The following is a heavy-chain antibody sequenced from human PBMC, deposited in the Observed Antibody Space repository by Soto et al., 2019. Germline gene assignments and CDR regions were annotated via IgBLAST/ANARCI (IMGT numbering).Heavy chain of an antibody. CDR2: IKPDGSET. CDR1: GFNFNNYW. D-gene: IGHD6-13*01. CDR3: ARAAIAGPGDY. J-gene: IGHJ4*02. V-gene: IGHV3-7*05. Sequence: EVQLVESGGGLVQPGGSLRLSCAASGFNFNNYWMTWVRQAPGIGLEWVANIKPDGSETSYVDSVKGRFTISRDNAKKSLNLQMNSLRAEDTAVYYCARAAIAGPGDYWGQGTLVIVSS.